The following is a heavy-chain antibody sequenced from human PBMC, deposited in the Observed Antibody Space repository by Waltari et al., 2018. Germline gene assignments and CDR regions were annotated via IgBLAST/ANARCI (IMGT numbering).Heavy chain of an antibody. V-gene: IGHV4-38-2*01. CDR3: ASLRTTTVTTG. CDR2: IYLSGST. D-gene: IGHD4-17*01. CDR1: GYSISSGYY. J-gene: IGHJ4*02. Sequence: QVQLQESGPGLVKPSETLSLTCAVSGYSISSGYYWGWIRQHPGKGLEWIGSIYLSGSTDSNRSLKIRVTISVDTSKNQFSLKLSSVTAADTAVYYCASLRTTTVTTGWGQGTLVTVSS.